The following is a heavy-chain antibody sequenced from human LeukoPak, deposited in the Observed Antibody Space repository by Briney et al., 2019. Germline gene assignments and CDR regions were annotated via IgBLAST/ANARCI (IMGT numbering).Heavy chain of an antibody. Sequence: PGGSLRLSCAASGFTFSSYGMHWVRQAPGKGLEWVAFIRYDGSNKYYADSVKGRFTISRDNSKNTLYLQMNSLRAEDTAVYYCAKVALSIVVVTATNKYYFDYWGQGTLVTVSS. D-gene: IGHD2-21*02. CDR2: IRYDGSNK. J-gene: IGHJ4*02. CDR3: AKVALSIVVVTATNKYYFDY. V-gene: IGHV3-30*02. CDR1: GFTFSSYG.